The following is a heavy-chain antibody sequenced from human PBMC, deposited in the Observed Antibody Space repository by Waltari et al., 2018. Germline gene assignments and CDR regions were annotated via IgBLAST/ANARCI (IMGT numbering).Heavy chain of an antibody. CDR2: MQYRGST. CDR1: GGSISTNYN. Sequence: QLQLQESGPGLVKPSETLSLTCTVFGGSISTNYNWGWIRQPPGKGLEWMGNMQYRGSTFYNPSLESRVTISLDKWKNQFSLRLSSVGAADTAVYFCGRIAFGDEGGYFQYWGQGTLVTVSS. V-gene: IGHV4-39*01. J-gene: IGHJ1*01. D-gene: IGHD4-17*01. CDR3: GRIAFGDEGGYFQY.